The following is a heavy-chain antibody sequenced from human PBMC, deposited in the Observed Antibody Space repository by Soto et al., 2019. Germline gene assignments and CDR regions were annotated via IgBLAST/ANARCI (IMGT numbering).Heavy chain of an antibody. CDR3: ARVPTWIHLWFSGYI. CDR1: GYTFTSYG. V-gene: IGHV1-18*01. D-gene: IGHD5-18*01. CDR2: ISAYNGNT. Sequence: ASVKVSCKASGYTFTSYGISWVRQAPGQGLEWMGWISAYNGNTNYAQKLQGRVTMTTDTSTSTAYMELRSLRSDDTAVYYCARVPTWIHLWFSGYIWGQGTMVTVSS. J-gene: IGHJ3*02.